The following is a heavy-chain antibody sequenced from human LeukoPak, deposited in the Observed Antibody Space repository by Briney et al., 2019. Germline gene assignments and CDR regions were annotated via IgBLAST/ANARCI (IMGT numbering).Heavy chain of an antibody. CDR3: ARSSAYYNEADM. J-gene: IGHJ3*02. CDR1: GYTFTSYY. Sequence: ASVKVSCKTFGYTFTSYYVHWVRQAPGQGLEWMGIINPSGGSTTYAQKFQGRLTMTSDTSTSTVYMELSSLRSEDTAVYYCARSSAYYNEADMRGQGTMVTVSS. D-gene: IGHD3-9*01. CDR2: INPSGGST. V-gene: IGHV1-46*01.